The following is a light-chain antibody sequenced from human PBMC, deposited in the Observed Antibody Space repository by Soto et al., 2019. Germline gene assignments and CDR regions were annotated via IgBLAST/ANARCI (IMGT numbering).Light chain of an antibody. CDR2: RAS. CDR1: QSVSHR. J-gene: IGKJ1*01. Sequence: EIVMTQSPATLSVSPGERATLSCRASQSVSHRLAWYQQRPGQAPWLLIYRASATATGIPARFSGSGSGTKFTLTICSLQSEDFARYFCQQSRDCPRTVVQGTKVEIK. CDR3: QQSRDCPRT. V-gene: IGKV3-15*01.